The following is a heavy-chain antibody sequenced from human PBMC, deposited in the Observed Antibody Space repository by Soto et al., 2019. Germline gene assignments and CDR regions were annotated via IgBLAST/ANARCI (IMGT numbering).Heavy chain of an antibody. V-gene: IGHV4-30-4*01. J-gene: IGHJ4*02. CDR2: IYYSGST. Sequence: SETLSLTCTVSGGSISSGDYYWSWIRQPPGKGLEWIGYIYYSGSTYYNPSLKSRVTISVDTSKNQFSLKLSSVTAADTAVYYCGRDGSGRPTTYWGQGILVTVSS. CDR1: GGSISSGDYY. D-gene: IGHD3-10*01. CDR3: GRDGSGRPTTY.